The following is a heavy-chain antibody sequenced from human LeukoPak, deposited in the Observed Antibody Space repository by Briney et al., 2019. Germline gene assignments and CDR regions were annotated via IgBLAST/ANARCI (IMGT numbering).Heavy chain of an antibody. J-gene: IGHJ5*02. V-gene: IGHV3-74*01. CDR3: ARDGSAYYYDSSGSNWFDP. CDR2: INSDGSST. CDR1: GFTFSSYW. D-gene: IGHD3-22*01. Sequence: GGSLRLSCAASGFTFSSYWMHWVRQAPGKGLVWVSRINSDGSSTSYADSVKGRFTISRDNAKNTLYLQMNSLRAEDTAVYYCARDGSAYYYDSSGSNWFDPWGQGTLVTVSS.